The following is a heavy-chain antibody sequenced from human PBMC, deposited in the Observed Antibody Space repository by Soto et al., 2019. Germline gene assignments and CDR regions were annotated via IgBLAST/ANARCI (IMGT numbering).Heavy chain of an antibody. J-gene: IGHJ3*02. Sequence: QLVESGGGLVQPGESLRLSCAASGFTFSYYWMHWVRQAPGKGLVWVSRVHSDGSSTTYADSVKGRFTISRDNARNTVYLQMNSLRAEDTAVYYCARRDRGAFDMWGQGTVVTVSS. CDR1: GFTFSYYW. CDR2: VHSDGSST. CDR3: ARRDRGAFDM. V-gene: IGHV3-74*01. D-gene: IGHD1-26*01.